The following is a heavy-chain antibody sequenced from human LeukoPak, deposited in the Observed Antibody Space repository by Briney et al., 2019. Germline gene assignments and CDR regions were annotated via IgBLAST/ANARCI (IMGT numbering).Heavy chain of an antibody. CDR1: GYTFTSYD. V-gene: IGHV1-8*01. J-gene: IGHJ4*02. CDR3: ARSPSLIRFLEWLHRYYFDY. CDR2: MNPNSGNT. Sequence: ASVKVSCKASGYTFTSYDINWVRQATGQGLEWMGWMNPNSGNTGYAQKFQGRVTMTRNTSISTAYMELSSLRSEDTAVYYCARSPSLIRFLEWLHRYYFDYWGQGTLVTVSS. D-gene: IGHD3-3*01.